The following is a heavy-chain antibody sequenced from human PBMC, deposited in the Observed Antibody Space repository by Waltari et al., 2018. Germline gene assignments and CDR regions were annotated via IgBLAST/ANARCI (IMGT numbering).Heavy chain of an antibody. CDR2: ISTDGRIT. J-gene: IGHJ3*02. V-gene: IGHV3-74*01. Sequence: EVQLVESGGGLVQPGGSLRLSCAASGFAISSHWMHWVRQAPGKGLVWVERISTDGRITNDADSVKGRFTISRDNAKNTLYLQMNSLRAEDTATFYCVRSRDDAVNAFDIWGQGTMVTVSS. CDR1: GFAISSHW. D-gene: IGHD4-17*01. CDR3: VRSRDDAVNAFDI.